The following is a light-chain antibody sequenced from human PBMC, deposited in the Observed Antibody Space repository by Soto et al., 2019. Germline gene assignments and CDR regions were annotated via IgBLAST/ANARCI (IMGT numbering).Light chain of an antibody. CDR2: GAS. V-gene: IGKV3-20*01. Sequence: VLTQSPGTLSLSPGERATLLCRASQSVSSSYLAWYQQRPGQAPRLLIYGASNRATGIPDRFTGSGSGTDFTLTITRLEPEDFAVYYCQHYGSSPFGGGTKV. CDR3: QHYGSSP. CDR1: QSVSSSY. J-gene: IGKJ4*01.